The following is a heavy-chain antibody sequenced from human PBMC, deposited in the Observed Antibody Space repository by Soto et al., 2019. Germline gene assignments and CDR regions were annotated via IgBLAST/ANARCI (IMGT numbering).Heavy chain of an antibody. V-gene: IGHV3-74*01. J-gene: IGHJ4*02. D-gene: IGHD2-8*01. CDR2: INSDGSST. CDR3: ARLMGTSFDL. Sequence: EVQLVESGGGLVQPGGSLRLSCAASGFTFSSYWMHWVRQAPGKGLVWVSRINSDGSSTSYADSVKGRFTISRDNAKNTLYMQMNSLKTEDTAVYFCARLMGTSFDLWGQGTLVTVSS. CDR1: GFTFSSYW.